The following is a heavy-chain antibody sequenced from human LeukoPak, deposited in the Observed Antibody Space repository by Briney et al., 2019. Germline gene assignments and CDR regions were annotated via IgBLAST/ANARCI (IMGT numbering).Heavy chain of an antibody. V-gene: IGHV3-7*01. J-gene: IGHJ4*02. CDR1: GFTFSSYW. CDR3: AKNPGSGWYPPDGLFDY. D-gene: IGHD6-19*01. Sequence: GSLRLSCAASGFTFSSYWMSWVRQAPGKGLEWVANIKQDGSEKYYVDSVKGRFTISRDNSKNTLYLQMNSLRAEDTAVYYCAKNPGSGWYPPDGLFDYWGQGTLVTVSS. CDR2: IKQDGSEK.